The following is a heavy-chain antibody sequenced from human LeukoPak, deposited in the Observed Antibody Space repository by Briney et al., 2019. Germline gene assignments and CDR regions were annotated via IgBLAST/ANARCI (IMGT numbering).Heavy chain of an antibody. CDR1: GFTFSSYA. CDR3: ARSWSGDDY. V-gene: IGHV3-30-3*01. Sequence: PGGSLRLSCAASGFTFSSYAMHWVRQAPGKGLEWVAVISYDGSNKYYADSVKGRFTISRDNSKNTLYLQMNSLRAEDTAVYYCARSWSGDDYWGQGTLVTVSS. D-gene: IGHD6-13*01. CDR2: ISYDGSNK. J-gene: IGHJ4*02.